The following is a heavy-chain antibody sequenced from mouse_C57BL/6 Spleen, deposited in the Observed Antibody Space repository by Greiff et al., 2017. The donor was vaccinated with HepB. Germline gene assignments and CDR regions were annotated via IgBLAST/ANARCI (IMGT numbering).Heavy chain of an antibody. Sequence: EVQLQQSGPELVKPGASVKMSCKASGYTFTDYNMPWVKQSHGKSLEWIGYINPNNGGTSYNQKFKGKATLTVNKSSSTAYMELRSLTSEDSAVYYCASDGYFAWFAYWGKGTLVTVSA. J-gene: IGHJ3*01. CDR3: ASDGYFAWFAY. V-gene: IGHV1-22*01. CDR1: GYTFTDYN. CDR2: INPNNGGT. D-gene: IGHD2-3*01.